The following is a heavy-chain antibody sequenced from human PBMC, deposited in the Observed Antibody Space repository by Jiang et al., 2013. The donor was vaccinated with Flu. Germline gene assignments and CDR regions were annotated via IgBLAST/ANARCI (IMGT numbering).Heavy chain of an antibody. Sequence: SGYTFTGYSMNWMRQAPGQGLEWIGYINTNTGNPTYAQGFTGRFVFSLDTSVTTAYLQIYSLKAEDTAVYYCTRDVRSGSYDYWGQGTLVTVSS. J-gene: IGHJ4*01. CDR1: GYTFTGYS. V-gene: IGHV7-4-1*01. CDR3: TRDVRSGSYDY. D-gene: IGHD1-26*01. CDR2: INTNTGNP.